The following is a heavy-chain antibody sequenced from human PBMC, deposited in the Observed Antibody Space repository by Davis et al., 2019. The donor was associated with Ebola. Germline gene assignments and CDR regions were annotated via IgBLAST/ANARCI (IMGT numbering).Heavy chain of an antibody. CDR1: GSSIDGYH. J-gene: IGHJ5*02. D-gene: IGHD5-24*01. CDR2: IYYTGRT. CDR3: ARHKSPMAFDP. V-gene: IGHV4-59*01. Sequence: SETLSLTCTVSGSSIDGYHWSWVRQPPGKSLEWIGYIYYTGRTEHNPSLKSRLTLSADTSKNQVSLKLRSVTAADTAVYYCARHKSPMAFDPWGQGARVTVSS.